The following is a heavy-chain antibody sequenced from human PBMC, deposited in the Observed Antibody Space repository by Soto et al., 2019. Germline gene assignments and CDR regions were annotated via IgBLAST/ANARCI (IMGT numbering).Heavy chain of an antibody. D-gene: IGHD2-21*02. V-gene: IGHV4-30-2*01. CDR1: GGSISSGGYS. J-gene: IGHJ4*02. CDR3: ARSSYCGGDCYGYLDY. Sequence: PSETLSLTCAVSGGSISSGGYSWSWIRQPPGKGLEWIGYIYHSGSTYYNPSLKSRVTISVDRSKNQFSLKLSSVTAADTAVYYCARSSYCGGDCYGYLDYWGQGTLVTVSS. CDR2: IYHSGST.